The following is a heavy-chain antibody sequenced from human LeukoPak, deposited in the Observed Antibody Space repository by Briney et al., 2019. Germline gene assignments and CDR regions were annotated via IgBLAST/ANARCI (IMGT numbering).Heavy chain of an antibody. J-gene: IGHJ4*02. D-gene: IGHD3/OR15-3a*01. Sequence: PGGSLRLSCAASGFTFDDYAMHWVRQAPGKGLEWVSLISWDGGSTYYADSVKGRFTISRDNSKNTLYLQMNSLRAEDTAVYYCARADGTGGPFDYWGQGTLVTVSS. CDR1: GFTFDDYA. CDR3: ARADGTGGPFDY. V-gene: IGHV3-43D*03. CDR2: ISWDGGST.